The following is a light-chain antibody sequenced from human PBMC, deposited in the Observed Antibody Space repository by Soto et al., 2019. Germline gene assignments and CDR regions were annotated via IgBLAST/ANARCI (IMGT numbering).Light chain of an antibody. CDR2: DAS. Sequence: DIQMTQSPSSLFASVGDRVTITCQATQDISLYLNWYQQKPGKAPNLLIYDASNLEIGVPSRFSGSGSGTHFTFTISSLQTEDIGAYYCQQYDIFPLTFGRGTRLEIK. CDR3: QQYDIFPLT. J-gene: IGKJ5*01. V-gene: IGKV1-33*01. CDR1: QDISLY.